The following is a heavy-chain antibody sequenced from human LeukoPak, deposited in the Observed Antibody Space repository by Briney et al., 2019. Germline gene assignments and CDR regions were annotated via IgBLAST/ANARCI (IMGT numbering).Heavy chain of an antibody. J-gene: IGHJ4*02. D-gene: IGHD3-3*01. CDR3: ARDGGGRLEYYFDY. CDR2: MYHSGST. V-gene: IGHV4-38-2*02. CDR1: GYSIGSGYY. Sequence: SETLSLTCTVSGYSIGSGYYWGWIRQPPGKGPEWIGSMYHSGSTYYNPSLESRVTISVDTSKNQFSLKLSSLTAADTAAYYCARDGGGRLEYYFDYWGQGALVTVSS.